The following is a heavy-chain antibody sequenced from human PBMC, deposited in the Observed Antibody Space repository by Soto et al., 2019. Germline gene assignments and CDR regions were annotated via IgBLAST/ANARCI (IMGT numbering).Heavy chain of an antibody. Sequence: SENLSLTCTVSGGSISSGGYYWSWIRQHPGKGLEWIGYIYYSGSTYYNPSLQSRVTISVDTSKNQFSLKLSSVTAADTAVYYCARGCITIFGVVIDGMEVWGQGTTVTVSS. J-gene: IGHJ6*02. CDR3: ARGCITIFGVVIDGMEV. CDR1: GGSISSGGYY. CDR2: IYYSGST. D-gene: IGHD3-3*01. V-gene: IGHV4-31*03.